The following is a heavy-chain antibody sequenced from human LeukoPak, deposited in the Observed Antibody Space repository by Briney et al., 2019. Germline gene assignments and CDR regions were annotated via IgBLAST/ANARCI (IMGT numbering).Heavy chain of an antibody. CDR1: GFTFGDYA. D-gene: IGHD1-26*01. J-gene: IGHJ4*02. V-gene: IGHV3-49*04. CDR3: SRHIVGARTYFDY. CDR2: ITSKAYGATT. Sequence: GRSLRLSCTASGFTFGDYAMSWVRQAPGEGLEWVGFITSKAYGATTDYAASVKGRFTISRDDSKSIAYLQMNSLKTEDTAVYYCSRHIVGARTYFDYWGQGALVTVSS.